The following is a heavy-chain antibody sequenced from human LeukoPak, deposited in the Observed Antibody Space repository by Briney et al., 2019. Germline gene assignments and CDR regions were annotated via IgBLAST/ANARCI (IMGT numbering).Heavy chain of an antibody. CDR1: GYTFTSYG. Sequence: GASVKVSCKASGYTFTSYGISWVRQAPGQGLEWMVWISAYNGNTNYAQKLQGRVTMTTDTSTSTAYMELRSLRSDDTAVYYCARDVTRVAVAVLGYWGQGTLVTVSS. J-gene: IGHJ4*02. CDR3: ARDVTRVAVAVLGY. CDR2: ISAYNGNT. V-gene: IGHV1-18*04. D-gene: IGHD6-19*01.